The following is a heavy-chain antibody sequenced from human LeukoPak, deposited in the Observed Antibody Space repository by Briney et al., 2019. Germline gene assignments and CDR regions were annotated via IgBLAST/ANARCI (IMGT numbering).Heavy chain of an antibody. D-gene: IGHD2-2*01. CDR3: ARAYCSSTSCFE. J-gene: IGHJ4*02. Sequence: GGSLRLSCAASGFIFSSYSMNWVRQAPGKGLESVSSISTSSSAIYYADSVKGRFTISRDNAKNSLFLQMDSLRAEDTAVYYCARAYCSSTSCFEGGQGTLVTVSS. CDR2: ISTSSSAI. CDR1: GFIFSSYS. V-gene: IGHV3-48*01.